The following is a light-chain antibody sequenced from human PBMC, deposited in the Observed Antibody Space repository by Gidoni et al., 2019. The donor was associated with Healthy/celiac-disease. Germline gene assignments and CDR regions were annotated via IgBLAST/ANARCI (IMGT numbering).Light chain of an antibody. CDR2: AAS. CDR1: QSISSY. J-gene: IGKJ1*01. V-gene: IGKV1-39*01. CDR3: QQSYSTPVA. Sequence: DIQMTRSPASLSASVGDRVTITCRASQSISSYLDWYQQKPGKAPKLLIYAASSLQSGVPSRFRGSGSGTDFTLTISSLQPEDFATYYCQQSYSTPVAFGQGTKVEIK.